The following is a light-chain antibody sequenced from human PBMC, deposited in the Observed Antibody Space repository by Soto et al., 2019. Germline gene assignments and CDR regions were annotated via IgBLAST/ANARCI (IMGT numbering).Light chain of an antibody. V-gene: IGLV1-40*01. J-gene: IGLJ7*01. CDR1: SSNIGANYD. CDR3: QSYDSTLSGAV. CDR2: GNT. Sequence: QSVLTQPPSVSGAPGQRVTISCTGSSSNIGANYDLHWYQQLPGAAPRLLIYGNTNRPSGVPDRFSGSKSGTSASLAIIGLQAEDEAVYYCQSYDSTLSGAVFGGGTQLTVL.